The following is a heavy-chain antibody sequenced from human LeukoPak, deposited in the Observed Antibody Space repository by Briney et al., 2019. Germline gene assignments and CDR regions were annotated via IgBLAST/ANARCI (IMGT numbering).Heavy chain of an antibody. CDR1: GFTFTSYA. D-gene: IGHD1-26*01. V-gene: IGHV3-23*01. CDR2: ISGSGGST. Sequence: GGSLRLSCAASGFTFTSYAMSWVRQVPGKGLEWVSAISGSGGSTYYADSVKGRFTISRDNSKNTLYLQMNSLRAEDTAVYYCAKSSRYRFPFDYWGQGTLVTVSS. CDR3: AKSSRYRFPFDY. J-gene: IGHJ4*02.